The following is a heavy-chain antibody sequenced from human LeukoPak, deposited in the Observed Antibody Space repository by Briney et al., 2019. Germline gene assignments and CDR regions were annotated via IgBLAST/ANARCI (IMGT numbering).Heavy chain of an antibody. CDR3: ATYCSGGSCYSAVRAFDY. D-gene: IGHD2-15*01. CDR2: ISSSSSYI. CDR1: GFTFSSYS. V-gene: IGHV3-21*01. Sequence: GGSLRLSCAASGFTFSSYSMNWVRQAPGKGLEWVSSISSSSSYIYYADSVKGRFTISRDNAKNSLYLQMNSLRAEDTAVYYCATYCSGGSCYSAVRAFDYWGQGTLVTVSS. J-gene: IGHJ4*02.